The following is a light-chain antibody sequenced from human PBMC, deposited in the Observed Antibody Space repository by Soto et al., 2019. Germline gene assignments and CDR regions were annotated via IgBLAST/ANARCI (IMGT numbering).Light chain of an antibody. Sequence: EVVLTQSPATLSLSPGERATLSCRASQNVGNSLAWYQQKPCQAPRLLIYDASNRATGIPARFSGTGPGTDFTLTISSLEPEDFALYYCQQRSNWQITFGQGTRLEIK. V-gene: IGKV3D-11*02. CDR3: QQRSNWQIT. CDR2: DAS. J-gene: IGKJ5*01. CDR1: QNVGNS.